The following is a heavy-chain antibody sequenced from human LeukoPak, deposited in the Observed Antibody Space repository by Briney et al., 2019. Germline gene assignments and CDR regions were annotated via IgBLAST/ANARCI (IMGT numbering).Heavy chain of an antibody. CDR1: GFPFRTYG. V-gene: IGHV3-33*06. CDR2: MCYDGGNQ. D-gene: IGHD2-15*01. J-gene: IGHJ4*02. CDR3: AKASPRGAAATRGIDY. Sequence: GGSLRLSCAASGFPFRTYGMHWVRQAPGKGLDWGALMCYDGGNQYYADSVKGRFTISRDTSKNTLFLQMNSLRVEDTAVYYCAKASPRGAAATRGIDYWGQGALVTVSS.